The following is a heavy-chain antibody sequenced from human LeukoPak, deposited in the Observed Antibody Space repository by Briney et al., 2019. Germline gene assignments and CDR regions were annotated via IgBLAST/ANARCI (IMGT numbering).Heavy chain of an antibody. V-gene: IGHV4-61*02. Sequence: SETLSLTCTVSGGSISSGSYYWSWIRQPAGKGLEWIGRIYTSGSTNYNPSLKSRVTTSVDTSKNQFSLKLSSVTAADTAVYYCARTQLRYFDWFLFDYWGQGALVTVSS. D-gene: IGHD3-9*01. CDR2: IYTSGST. CDR3: ARTQLRYFDWFLFDY. J-gene: IGHJ4*02. CDR1: GGSISSGSYY.